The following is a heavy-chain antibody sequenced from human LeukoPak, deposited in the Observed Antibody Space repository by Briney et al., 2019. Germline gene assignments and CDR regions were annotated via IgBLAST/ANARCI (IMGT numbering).Heavy chain of an antibody. CDR2: IIPIFGTA. Sequence: SVKVSCKASGGTFSSYAISWVRQAPGQGLEWMGGIIPIFGTANYAQKFQGRVTITTDESTSTAYMELSSLRSEDTAVYYCAGLASPGGYSGYWGQGTLVTVSS. CDR1: GGTFSSYA. CDR3: AGLASPGGYSGY. J-gene: IGHJ4*02. V-gene: IGHV1-69*05. D-gene: IGHD2-15*01.